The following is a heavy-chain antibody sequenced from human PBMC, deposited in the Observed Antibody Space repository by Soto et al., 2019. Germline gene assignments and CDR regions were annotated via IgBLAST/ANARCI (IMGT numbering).Heavy chain of an antibody. V-gene: IGHV4-4*07. J-gene: IGHJ4*02. Sequence: PSETLSLTCSVPGGSINSYWWSWIRQPAGKGLEWIGRVYSSGTTDYNPSLNSRATMSVETSKNQFSLKLSSVTAADTAVYYCARDIGSYAYGEGYWGQGIQVTVS. CDR2: VYSSGTT. CDR3: ARDIGSYAYGEGY. CDR1: GGSINSYW. D-gene: IGHD3-10*01.